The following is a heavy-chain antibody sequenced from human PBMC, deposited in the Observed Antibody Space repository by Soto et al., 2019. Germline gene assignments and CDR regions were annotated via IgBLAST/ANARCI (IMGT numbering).Heavy chain of an antibody. V-gene: IGHV3-33*01. Sequence: QVQLVESGGGVVQPGRSLRLSCAASGFTFSSYGMHWVRQAPGKGLEWVAVIWYDGSNKYYADSVKGRFTISRDNSKNTLSLQMNSLGAEDRAVFYCASDLGFCGGGSCPRRGIIDSWAQGTLFTVSS. CDR1: GFTFSSYG. J-gene: IGHJ4*02. CDR3: ASDLGFCGGGSCPRRGIIDS. D-gene: IGHD2-15*01. CDR2: IWYDGSNK.